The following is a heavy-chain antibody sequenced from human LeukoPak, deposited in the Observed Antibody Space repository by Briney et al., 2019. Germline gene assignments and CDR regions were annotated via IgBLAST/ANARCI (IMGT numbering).Heavy chain of an antibody. CDR1: GGTFSSYA. CDR2: IIPIFGTA. Sequence: SVKVSCKASGGTFSSYAISWVRQAPGQGLEWMGGIIPIFGTANYAQKFQGRVTITTDESTSTAYMELSSLRSEDTAVYYCARSGGKLGYCSSTSCRFDPWGQGTLVTVSS. D-gene: IGHD2-2*01. J-gene: IGHJ5*02. V-gene: IGHV1-69*05. CDR3: ARSGGKLGYCSSTSCRFDP.